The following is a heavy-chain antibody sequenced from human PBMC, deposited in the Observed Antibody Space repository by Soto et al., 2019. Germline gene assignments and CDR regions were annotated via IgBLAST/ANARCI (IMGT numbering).Heavy chain of an antibody. CDR3: ARDPRYCSGGGCYSLGWYFDL. V-gene: IGHV3-33*01. Sequence: QVQLVESGGGVVQPGRSLRLSCAASGFTFSSYGMHWVRQAPGKGLEWVAVIWYDGSNKYYADSVKGRFTISRDNSKNTLYLQMNSLRAEDTAVYYCARDPRYCSGGGCYSLGWYFDLWGRGTLVTVSS. D-gene: IGHD2-15*01. J-gene: IGHJ2*01. CDR1: GFTFSSYG. CDR2: IWYDGSNK.